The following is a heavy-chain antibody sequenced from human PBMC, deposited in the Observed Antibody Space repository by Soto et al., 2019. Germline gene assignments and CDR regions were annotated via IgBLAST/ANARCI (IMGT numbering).Heavy chain of an antibody. CDR3: ARESGGATATLDYYYFYMDV. Sequence: QVQLVQSGAEVRKPRASVTVSCRSSGDSFNDYYIHWVRQAPGQGFDWMGWINPNGGVTKYAQKFQGWVSMTRDTSIRTVYMQLSRLRSDDTAVYYCARESGGATATLDYYYFYMDVWGTGTTVTVSS. CDR2: INPNGGVT. V-gene: IGHV1-2*04. CDR1: GDSFNDYY. J-gene: IGHJ6*03. D-gene: IGHD5-12*01.